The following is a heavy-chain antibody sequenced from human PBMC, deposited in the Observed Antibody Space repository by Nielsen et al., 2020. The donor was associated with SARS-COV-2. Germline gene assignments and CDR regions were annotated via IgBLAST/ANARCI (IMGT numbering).Heavy chain of an antibody. CDR1: GGSVSSGDYS. V-gene: IGHV4-30-4*01. CDR2: IYYSGST. CDR3: ARVRCSGTRCSNLFYYHYGMDV. D-gene: IGHD2-2*01. J-gene: IGHJ6*02. Sequence: SETLSLTCTVSGGSVSSGDYSWSWIRQPPGKGLEWIGSIYYSGSTYYNPSLKSRVTISVDTSKNQFSLTVSSVTAADTAVYYCARVRCSGTRCSNLFYYHYGMDVWGQGTTVTVSS.